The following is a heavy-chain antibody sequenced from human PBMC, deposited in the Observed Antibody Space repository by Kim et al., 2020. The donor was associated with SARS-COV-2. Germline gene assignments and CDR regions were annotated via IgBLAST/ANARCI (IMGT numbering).Heavy chain of an antibody. Sequence: GGSLRLSCAASGFTFSDYAMSWVRQAPGKGLEWVSAISGSGGSTYNADSVTGRFTISRDNSKTTLYLQMNSLRAEGTAVYNCAKDGREYQHPYYFDYWGQGALVTVSS. D-gene: IGHD2-2*01. V-gene: IGHV3-23*01. CDR1: GFTFSDYA. CDR2: ISGSGGST. CDR3: AKDGREYQHPYYFDY. J-gene: IGHJ4*02.